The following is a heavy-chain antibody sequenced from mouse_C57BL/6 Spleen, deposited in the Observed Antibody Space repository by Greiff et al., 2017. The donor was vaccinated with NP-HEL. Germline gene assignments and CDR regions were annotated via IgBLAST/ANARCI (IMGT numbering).Heavy chain of an antibody. CDR2: IYPGDGDT. D-gene: IGHD2-4*01. CDR3: ARRGLPFYYFDY. CDR1: GYAFSSYW. Sequence: QVQLQQSGAELVKPGASVKISCKASGYAFSSYWMNWVKQRPGKGLEWIGQIYPGDGDTNYNGKFKGKATLTADKSSSTAYMQLSSLTSEDSAVYFCARRGLPFYYFDYWGQGTTLTVSS. V-gene: IGHV1-80*01. J-gene: IGHJ2*01.